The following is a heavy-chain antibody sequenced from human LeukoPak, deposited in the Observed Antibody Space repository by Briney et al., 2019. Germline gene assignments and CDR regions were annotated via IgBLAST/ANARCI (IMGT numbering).Heavy chain of an antibody. J-gene: IGHJ4*02. Sequence: ASVTVSFTASGYTFTSYDITWVRQAPGQGGGWVGWICTYGAKTNYAQKFQGTVTMTTDTSTSTVYMELRSLRSDDTAVYYCARGSSSWSLGLDYWGQGNLVTVSS. V-gene: IGHV1-18*01. CDR3: ARGSSSWSLGLDY. CDR1: GYTFTSYD. D-gene: IGHD6-13*01. CDR2: ICTYGAKT.